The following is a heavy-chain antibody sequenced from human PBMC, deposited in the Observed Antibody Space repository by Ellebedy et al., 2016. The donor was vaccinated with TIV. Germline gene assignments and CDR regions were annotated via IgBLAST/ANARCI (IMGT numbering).Heavy chain of an antibody. J-gene: IGHJ4*02. CDR3: ARELGGSGGSDFDY. CDR1: EFTFSTYH. D-gene: IGHD2-15*01. Sequence: PGGSLRLSCAASEFTFSTYHMHWVRQAPGKGLEWVAVIWYDGTAQFYAESVNGRFTISRDNSQNTLYLEMNSLRADDTALYYCARELGGSGGSDFDYWGQGTLVTVSS. V-gene: IGHV3-33*01. CDR2: IWYDGTAQ.